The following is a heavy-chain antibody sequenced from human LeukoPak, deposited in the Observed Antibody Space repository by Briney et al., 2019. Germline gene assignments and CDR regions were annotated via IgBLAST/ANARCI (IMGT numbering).Heavy chain of an antibody. CDR3: ARGVGYKWGDY. J-gene: IGHJ4*02. CDR2: INHSGST. V-gene: IGHV4-39*07. CDR1: GGSISSSSYH. D-gene: IGHD5-24*01. Sequence: PSETLSLTCTVSGGSISSSSYHWGWIRQPPGKGLEWIGEINHSGSTNYNPSLKSRVTISADTSKNQFSLKLSSVTAADTAVYYCARGVGYKWGDYWGQGTLVTVSS.